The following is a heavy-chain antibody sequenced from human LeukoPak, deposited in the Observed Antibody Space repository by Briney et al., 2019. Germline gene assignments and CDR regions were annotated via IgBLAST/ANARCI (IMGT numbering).Heavy chain of an antibody. CDR2: MNPNSGNT. Sequence: EASVKVSCKASGYTFTSYDINWVRQATGQGLEWMGWMNPNSGNTGYAQKFQGRVTMTRNTSISTAYMELSSLRPEDTAVYYCARGMEYQLQTYYYYGMDVWGQGTTVTVSS. J-gene: IGHJ6*02. V-gene: IGHV1-8*01. CDR3: ARGMEYQLQTYYYYGMDV. D-gene: IGHD2-2*01. CDR1: GYTFTSYD.